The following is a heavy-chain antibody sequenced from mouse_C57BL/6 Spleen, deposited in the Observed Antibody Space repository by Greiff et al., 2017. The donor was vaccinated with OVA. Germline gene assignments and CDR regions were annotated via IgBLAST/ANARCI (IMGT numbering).Heavy chain of an antibody. CDR1: GYTFTDYY. CDR3: ARRGIYYGSSYPFFDY. J-gene: IGHJ2*01. D-gene: IGHD1-1*01. CDR2: INPNNGGT. V-gene: IGHV1-26*01. Sequence: VQLQQSGPELVKPGASVKISCKASGYTFTDYYMNWVKQSHGNSLEWIGDINPNNGGTSYNQKFKGKATLTVDKSSSTAYMELRSLTSEDSAVYYCARRGIYYGSSYPFFDYWGQGTTLTVSS.